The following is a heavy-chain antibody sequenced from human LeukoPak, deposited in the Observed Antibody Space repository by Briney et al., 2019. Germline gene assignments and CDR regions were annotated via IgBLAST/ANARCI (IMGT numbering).Heavy chain of an antibody. CDR3: ARGVVVPAAIDYYYGMDV. CDR1: GGSFSGYY. J-gene: IGHJ6*02. D-gene: IGHD2-2*01. V-gene: IGHV4-34*01. Sequence: SETLSLTCAVYGGSFSGYYWSWIRQPPGKGLEWIGEINHSGSTNYNPSLKSRVTISVDTSKNQFSLKLSPVTAADTAVYYCARGVVVPAAIDYYYGMDVWGQGTTVTVSS. CDR2: INHSGST.